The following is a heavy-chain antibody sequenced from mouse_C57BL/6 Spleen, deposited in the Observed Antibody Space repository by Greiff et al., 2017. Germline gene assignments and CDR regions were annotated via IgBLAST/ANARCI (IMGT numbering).Heavy chain of an antibody. Sequence: GGGLVQPKGSLKLSCAASGFSFNTYAMNWVRQAPGKGLEWVARIRSKSNNYATYYADSVKDRFTISRDDSESMLYLQMNNLKTEDTAMYYCVRSFEDYWGQGTSVTVSS. V-gene: IGHV10-1*01. J-gene: IGHJ4*01. CDR2: IRSKSNNYAT. CDR1: GFSFNTYA. CDR3: VRSFEDY.